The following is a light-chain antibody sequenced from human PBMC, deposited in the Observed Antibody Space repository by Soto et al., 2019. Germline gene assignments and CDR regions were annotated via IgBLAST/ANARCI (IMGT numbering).Light chain of an antibody. Sequence: QSALTQPASVSGSPGQSITISCIGTSSDVGGYNYVSWYQQYPGKAPKVIVYEVANRPSGVSNRFSGSKSANTASLTISGLRAEDEADYYCSSYTSSSTVVFGGGTKLTVL. CDR1: SSDVGGYNY. J-gene: IGLJ2*01. CDR2: EVA. V-gene: IGLV2-14*01. CDR3: SSYTSSSTVV.